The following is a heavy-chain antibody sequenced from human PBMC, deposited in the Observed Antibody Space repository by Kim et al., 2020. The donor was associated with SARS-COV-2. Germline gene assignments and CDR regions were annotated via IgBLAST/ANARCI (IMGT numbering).Heavy chain of an antibody. J-gene: IGHJ4*02. CDR3: AKDLPSIVVVTAATFDY. CDR2: ISGSGGST. Sequence: GGSLRLSCAASGFTFSSYAMSWVRQAPGKGLEWVSSISGSGGSTYYADSVKGRFTISRDNSKNTLYLQMNSLRAEDTAVYYCAKDLPSIVVVTAATFDYWGQGTLVTVSS. CDR1: GFTFSSYA. V-gene: IGHV3-23*01. D-gene: IGHD2-21*02.